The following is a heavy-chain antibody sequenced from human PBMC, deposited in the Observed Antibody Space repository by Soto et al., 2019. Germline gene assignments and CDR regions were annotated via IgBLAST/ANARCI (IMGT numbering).Heavy chain of an antibody. V-gene: IGHV1-18*01. Sequence: ASVKVSCKASGYTFTSYGISWVRQAPGQGLEWMGWISAYNGNTNYAQKLQGRVTMTTDTSTSTAYMELRSLRSDDTAVYYCARVEEYSSSLGAFDIWGQGTRVTVSS. CDR1: GYTFTSYG. CDR3: ARVEEYSSSLGAFDI. CDR2: ISAYNGNT. D-gene: IGHD6-6*01. J-gene: IGHJ3*02.